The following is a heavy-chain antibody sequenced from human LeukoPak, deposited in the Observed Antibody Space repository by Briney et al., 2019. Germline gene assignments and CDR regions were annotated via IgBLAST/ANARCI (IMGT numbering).Heavy chain of an antibody. Sequence: GGSLRLSCAASGFIFNNYGLVWVRQAPGKGPEWVSAISNDGGGTTYADFVKGRFTISRDNSKDTLFLQMDSLRAEDTALYYCAKGSSGYFDLWGQGTLVTVSS. CDR3: AKGSSGYFDL. CDR1: GFIFNNYG. V-gene: IGHV3-23*01. CDR2: ISNDGGGT. J-gene: IGHJ4*02. D-gene: IGHD3-22*01.